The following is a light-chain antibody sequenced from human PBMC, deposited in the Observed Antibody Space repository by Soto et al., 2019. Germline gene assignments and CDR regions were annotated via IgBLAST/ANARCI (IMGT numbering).Light chain of an antibody. CDR1: QSISSW. Sequence: GARVIITCRASQSISSWLAWYQQKPGKAPNLLIYKASTLKSGVPPRFSGSGSGTEFTLTISSLQPDDFATYYCQQYDNDSWTFGQGTKVEIK. J-gene: IGKJ1*01. CDR3: QQYDNDSWT. CDR2: KAS. V-gene: IGKV1-5*03.